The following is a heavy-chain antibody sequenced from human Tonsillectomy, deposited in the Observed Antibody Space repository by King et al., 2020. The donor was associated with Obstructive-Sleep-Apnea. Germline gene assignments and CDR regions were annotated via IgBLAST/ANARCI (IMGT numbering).Heavy chain of an antibody. J-gene: IGHJ4*02. V-gene: IGHV3-33*06. Sequence: QLVQSGGGVAQPGRSLRLSCAASGFTFSSYGMHWVRQAPGKGLEWVAVIWYDGSNKYYADSVKGRFTISRDNSKNTLYLQMNSLRAEDTAVYYCAKEGYSSSIDYWGQGTLVTVSS. CDR1: GFTFSSYG. CDR3: AKEGYSSSIDY. CDR2: IWYDGSNK. D-gene: IGHD6-13*01.